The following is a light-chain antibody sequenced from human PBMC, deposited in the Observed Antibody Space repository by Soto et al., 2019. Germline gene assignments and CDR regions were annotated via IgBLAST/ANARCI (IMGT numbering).Light chain of an antibody. CDR2: GAS. CDR3: QHYYNWRPR. V-gene: IGKV3-15*01. J-gene: IGKJ1*01. CDR1: QSVSSN. Sequence: EIEMTQSPATLSVSPGEEATLSCRASQSVSSNLAWYQQKPGQAPRLLIYGASTRATGIPARFSGSGSGTEFTLTISRLLSEDSAVYYCQHYYNWRPRFGQGTRWIS.